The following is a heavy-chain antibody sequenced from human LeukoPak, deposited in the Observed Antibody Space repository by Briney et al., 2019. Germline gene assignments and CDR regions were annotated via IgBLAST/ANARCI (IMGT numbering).Heavy chain of an antibody. CDR1: ECTFSDYY. Sequence: GGSLRLSCAASECTFSDYYMDWVRQAPGKGLEWVGRTRNKANSDTTEYVASVKGRFTISRDDSKNSLYLQMNSLKTEDTAVYYCARGPTPNTYYDFWSGYYYYHYYYMDVWGKGTTVTVSS. J-gene: IGHJ6*03. V-gene: IGHV3-72*01. CDR2: TRNKANSDTT. D-gene: IGHD3-3*01. CDR3: ARGPTPNTYYDFWSGYYYYHYYYMDV.